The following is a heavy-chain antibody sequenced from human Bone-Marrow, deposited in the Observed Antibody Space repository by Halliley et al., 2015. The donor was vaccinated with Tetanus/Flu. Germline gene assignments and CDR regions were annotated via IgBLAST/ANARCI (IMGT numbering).Heavy chain of an antibody. CDR2: SSYHGQKI. V-gene: IGHV3-30*04. CDR3: ARDLDDYHYGMDV. J-gene: IGHJ6*02. Sequence: EWGAVSSYHGQKIYYADSVKGRFTISRDSSTNALYLQMNSLSVEDTALYYCARDLDDYHYGMDVWGQGTTVTVSS.